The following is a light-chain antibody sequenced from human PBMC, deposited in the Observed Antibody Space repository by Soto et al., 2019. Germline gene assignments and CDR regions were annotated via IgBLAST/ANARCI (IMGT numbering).Light chain of an antibody. J-gene: IGKJ1*01. CDR3: QQYLTSPKT. V-gene: IGKV3-20*01. CDR2: GAS. Sequence: EIVLTQSPGTLSLSPRERATLSCRASQSVSRTYLAWYQQKPAQAPRLLIYGASRRAPGIPERFSGSGSGTDFTLTISRLETEDFAVYYCQQYLTSPKTFGQGTKVDIK. CDR1: QSVSRTY.